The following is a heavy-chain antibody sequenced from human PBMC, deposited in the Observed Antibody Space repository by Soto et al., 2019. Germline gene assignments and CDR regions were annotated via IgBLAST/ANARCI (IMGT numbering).Heavy chain of an antibody. CDR3: ERQRTSVVTQAYFDV. V-gene: IGHV4-39*01. J-gene: IGHJ4*02. CDR2: IYYSVST. Sequence: PXETLSLTFTVTGESLSSRSYYWGWIRQPPGKGLEWIGSIYYSVSTYNNPSLRSRVSMSIDTSKDQFSLKLKSVTAADTALYFCERQRTSVVTQAYFDVWGPGSLITVYS. CDR1: GESLSSRSYY. D-gene: IGHD2-21*02.